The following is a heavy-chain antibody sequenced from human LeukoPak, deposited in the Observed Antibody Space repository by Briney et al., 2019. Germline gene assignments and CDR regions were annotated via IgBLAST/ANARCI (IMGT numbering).Heavy chain of an antibody. D-gene: IGHD7-27*01. V-gene: IGHV1-58*01. CDR1: GFTFTSSA. CDR2: IVVGRGNT. J-gene: IGHJ3*02. Sequence: GTSVKVSCKASGFTFTSSAVQWVRQARGQRLEWIGWIVVGRGNTNYAQKFQERVTITRDMSTSIAYMELSSLRSEDTAVYYCAAVGTLGISAFDIWGQGTMVTVSS. CDR3: AAVGTLGISAFDI.